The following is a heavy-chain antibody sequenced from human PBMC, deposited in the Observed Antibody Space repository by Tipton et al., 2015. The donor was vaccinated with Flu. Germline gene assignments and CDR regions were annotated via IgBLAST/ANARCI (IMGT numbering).Heavy chain of an antibody. V-gene: IGHV3-23*01. Sequence: SLRLSCAASGFKFSNYAMNWVRQAPGKGLEWVSVISGSSSSSYYGESVKGRFTVSRDSSKNTVFLQMNSLRAEDTAIYFCAKVIPEIVSGLDHWCQGTLVTASS. J-gene: IGHJ4*02. CDR3: AKVIPEIVSGLDH. D-gene: IGHD5/OR15-5a*01. CDR1: GFKFSNYA. CDR2: ISGSSSSS.